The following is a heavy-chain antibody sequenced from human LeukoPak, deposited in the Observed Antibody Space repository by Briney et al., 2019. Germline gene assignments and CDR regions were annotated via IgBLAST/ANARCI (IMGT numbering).Heavy chain of an antibody. CDR2: IYYSGNT. J-gene: IGHJ6*02. D-gene: IGHD2-21*02. V-gene: IGHV4-59*08. CDR3: AGDQYAMDV. CDR1: GGSISSYY. Sequence: KASETRTLTCTVSGGSISSYYWNWIRQPPGKGLEWIGYIYYSGNTNYNPSLKSRVTISVDTSKNQFSLKLSSVTAADTAVYYCAGDQYAMDVWGPGTPVTVSS.